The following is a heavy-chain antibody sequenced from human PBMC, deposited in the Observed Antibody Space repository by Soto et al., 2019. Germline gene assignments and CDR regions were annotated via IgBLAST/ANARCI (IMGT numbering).Heavy chain of an antibody. CDR2: IPHTGSP. CDR3: ASQLESTTYFDY. V-gene: IGHV4-39*01. Sequence: PSETLSLTCTVSGGSISNSDYFWAWMRQPPGKGLEWVGTIPHTGSPRYNPSLKSRVTISVDTSKNQFSLRLPSVTAADTAVFYCASQLESTTYFDYWGRGTLVTVSS. CDR1: GGSISNSDYF. J-gene: IGHJ4*02. D-gene: IGHD1-1*01.